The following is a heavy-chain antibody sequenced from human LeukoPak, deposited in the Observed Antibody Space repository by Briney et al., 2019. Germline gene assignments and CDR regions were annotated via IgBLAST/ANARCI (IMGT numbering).Heavy chain of an antibody. Sequence: ASVKVSCKASGYTFTGYYMHWVRQAPGQGLEWMGGIIPIFDTTNYAQKFQARVTITADESTSTAYMELSSLRSEDTAVYYCARVFPPINGYGSGSYSFLGSLDPWGQGTLVTVSS. D-gene: IGHD3-10*01. CDR2: IIPIFDTT. V-gene: IGHV1-69*13. CDR1: GYTFTGYY. CDR3: ARVFPPINGYGSGSYSFLGSLDP. J-gene: IGHJ5*02.